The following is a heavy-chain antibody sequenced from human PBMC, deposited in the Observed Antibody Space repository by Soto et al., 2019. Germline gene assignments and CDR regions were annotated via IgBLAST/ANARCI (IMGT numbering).Heavy chain of an antibody. V-gene: IGHV4-34*01. Sequence: SETLSLTCAVYGGSFSGYYWSWIRQPPGKGLEWIGEINHSGSTNYNPSLKSRVTISVDTSKNQFSLKLSSVTAADTAVYYCARWQQLGHYYYYGMDVWGQGTTVTVS. CDR2: INHSGST. D-gene: IGHD6-13*01. J-gene: IGHJ6*02. CDR1: GGSFSGYY. CDR3: ARWQQLGHYYYYGMDV.